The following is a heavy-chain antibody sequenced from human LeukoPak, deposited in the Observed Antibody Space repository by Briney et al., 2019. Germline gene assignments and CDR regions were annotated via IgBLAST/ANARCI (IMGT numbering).Heavy chain of an antibody. Sequence: GGSLRLSCAASGFTFSSYAMSWVRQAPGKGLEWVSAISGSGGSTYYADSMKGRFTISRDNSKNTLYLQMNSLRAEDTAVYYCASDYGDFSFYYYYGMDVWGQGTTVTVSS. CDR3: ASDYGDFSFYYYYGMDV. V-gene: IGHV3-23*01. CDR2: ISGSGGST. CDR1: GFTFSSYA. D-gene: IGHD4-17*01. J-gene: IGHJ6*02.